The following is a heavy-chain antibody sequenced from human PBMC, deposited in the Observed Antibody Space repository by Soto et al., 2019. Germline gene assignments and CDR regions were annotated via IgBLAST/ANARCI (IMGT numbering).Heavy chain of an antibody. D-gene: IGHD6-19*01. J-gene: IGHJ4*02. V-gene: IGHV3-53*01. Sequence: EVQLVESGGGLIQPGESLRLSCAASGFTVSISYTSWVRQAPGKGLEWVSTIYRDGSTYYADSVEGRFTISRDNSKNTLYLQMNSLRAEDTATYYCARGKGIGWYESSDYWGQGTLVTVSS. CDR2: IYRDGST. CDR1: GFTVSISY. CDR3: ARGKGIGWYESSDY.